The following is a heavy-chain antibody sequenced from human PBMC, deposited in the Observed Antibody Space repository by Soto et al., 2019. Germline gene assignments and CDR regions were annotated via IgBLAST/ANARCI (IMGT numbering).Heavy chain of an antibody. V-gene: IGHV1-69*01. CDR3: GRGRSLEKVDS. Sequence: QVQLVQSGAEVKKPGSSVKVSCKASGGTVHNSAISWVRQAPGQGLEWMGGIIVIFGPAIYAQKFQGRVTITADESTNTAFLDLISLRTDDTAVYYCGRGRSLEKVDSWGPGTLVTVSS. CDR2: IIVIFGPA. J-gene: IGHJ4*02. CDR1: GGTVHNSA. D-gene: IGHD3-3*01.